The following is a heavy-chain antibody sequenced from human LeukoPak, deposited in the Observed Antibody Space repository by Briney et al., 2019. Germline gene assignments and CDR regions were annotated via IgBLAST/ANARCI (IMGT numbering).Heavy chain of an antibody. D-gene: IGHD3-10*01. V-gene: IGHV4-61*02. CDR2: IYTSGST. J-gene: IGHJ5*02. CDR3: ARERLLWFGEDSSGNWFDP. CDR1: GGSISSGSYY. Sequence: PSQTLSLTCTVSGGSISSGSYYWTWIRQPAGKGLHWIGRIYTSGSTNYNPSLKTPVTISVDKSKTQFSPKLSSVTAADTAVYYCARERLLWFGEDSSGNWFDPWGQGTLVTVSS.